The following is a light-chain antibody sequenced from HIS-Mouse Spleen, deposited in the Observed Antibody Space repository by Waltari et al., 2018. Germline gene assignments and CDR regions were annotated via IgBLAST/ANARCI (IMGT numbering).Light chain of an antibody. CDR3: QRRSNWLT. J-gene: IGKJ4*01. CDR2: DAS. Sequence: EIVLTQSPATLSLSPGERATLSCRASQSVSSYLAWYQQKPGQAPRLLIYDASNRATGIPARFSGSGFGTNFTLTISSLEPEDFAVYYWQRRSNWLTLGGRTDVEIK. V-gene: IGKV3-11*01. CDR1: QSVSSY.